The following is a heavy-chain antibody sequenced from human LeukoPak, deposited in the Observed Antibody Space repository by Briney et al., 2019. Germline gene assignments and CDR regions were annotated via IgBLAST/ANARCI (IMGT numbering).Heavy chain of an antibody. Sequence: GGSLRLSCAASGFTFSSYGMHWVRQAPGKGLEWVAVIWSDGSNKYYGDSVKGRFTISKDNSKNTLYLQMNSLRAEDTAVYFCAKSASHDSSGYYFDYWGQGTLVTVSS. CDR2: IWSDGSNK. CDR1: GFTFSSYG. J-gene: IGHJ4*02. V-gene: IGHV3-33*06. CDR3: AKSASHDSSGYYFDY. D-gene: IGHD3-22*01.